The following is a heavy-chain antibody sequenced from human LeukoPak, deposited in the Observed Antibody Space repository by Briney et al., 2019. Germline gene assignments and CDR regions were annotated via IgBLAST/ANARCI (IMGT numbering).Heavy chain of an antibody. D-gene: IGHD6-13*01. Sequence: PSEALSLTCTVSGGSISSSSYYWGWIRQPPGKGLEWIGSIYYSGSTYYNPSLKSRVTISVDTSKNQFSLKLSSVTAADTVVYYCARHGGYSSSLAFNNWFDPRGQGTLATVSS. CDR2: IYYSGST. CDR3: ARHGGYSSSLAFNNWFDP. J-gene: IGHJ5*02. V-gene: IGHV4-39*01. CDR1: GGSISSSSYY.